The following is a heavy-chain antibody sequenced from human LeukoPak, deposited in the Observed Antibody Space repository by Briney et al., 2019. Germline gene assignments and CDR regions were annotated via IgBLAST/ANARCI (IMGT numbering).Heavy chain of an antibody. CDR2: IYHSGST. Sequence: SETLSLTCAVSGGSISSGGYSWSWIRQPPGKGLEWITYIYHSGSTYYNPSLKSQFPIPVDRSKNQFSLKLSSVTAADTAVYYCARAFSGRVNWFDPWGQGPLVTVSS. J-gene: IGHJ5*02. D-gene: IGHD2-15*01. V-gene: IGHV4-30-2*01. CDR3: ARAFSGRVNWFDP. CDR1: GGSISSGGYS.